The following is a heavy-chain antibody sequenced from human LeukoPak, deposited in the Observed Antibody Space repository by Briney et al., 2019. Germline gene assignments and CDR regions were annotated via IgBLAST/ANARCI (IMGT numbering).Heavy chain of an antibody. CDR2: INHSGST. Sequence: PSETLSLTCAVYGGSFSGYYWSWIRQPPGKGLEWIGEINHSGSTNYNLSLKSRVTISVDTSKNQFSLKLSSVTAADTAVYYCASSSRKVVVSYWGQGTLVTVSS. D-gene: IGHD3-22*01. CDR1: GGSFSGYY. J-gene: IGHJ4*02. CDR3: ASSSRKVVVSY. V-gene: IGHV4-34*01.